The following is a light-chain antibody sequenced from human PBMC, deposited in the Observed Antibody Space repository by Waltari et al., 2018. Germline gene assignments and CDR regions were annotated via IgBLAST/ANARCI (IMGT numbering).Light chain of an antibody. CDR2: KIN. CDR1: SGSVSSTSY. CDR3: VLYMGSGIWV. V-gene: IGLV8-61*01. Sequence: QTVVTQEPSLSVSPGGTVTLPCALSSGSVSSTSYARWYQQTPGQAPRTLVYKINNRSSGVPDRFSGSMLGNKAALTITGAQAEDESDYYCVLYMGSGIWVFGGGTKLTVL. J-gene: IGLJ3*02.